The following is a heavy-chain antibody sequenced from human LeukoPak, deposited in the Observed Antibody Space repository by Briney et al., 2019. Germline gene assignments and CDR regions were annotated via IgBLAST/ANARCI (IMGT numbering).Heavy chain of an antibody. D-gene: IGHD1-26*01. CDR2: ISTSSTYT. CDR3: ARIGSYGTFDY. J-gene: IGHJ4*02. CDR1: GFTFSDYY. Sequence: GGSLRLSCTASGFTFSDYYMSWIRQAPGKGLEWVSYISTSSTYTNYADSVKGRFTISRDNAKNSLFLQMNSLRAEDTAVYYCARIGSYGTFDYWGQGTLVTVSS. V-gene: IGHV3-11*06.